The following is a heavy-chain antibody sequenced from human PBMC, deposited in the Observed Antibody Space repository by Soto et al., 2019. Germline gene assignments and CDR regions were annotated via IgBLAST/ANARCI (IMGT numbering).Heavy chain of an antibody. Sequence: GSSVQVSCNASGYSFTDYHIHWVRQAPGQGLEWLGRINPKSGGTSTAQKFQGWVTMTTDTSISTASMELTRLRSDDTAIYYCARGDSTDCCNGERSFVSSHDMDVCGKGTNVT. CDR2: INPKSGGT. CDR1: GYSFTDYH. J-gene: IGHJ6*04. D-gene: IGHD4-17*01. CDR3: ARGDSTDCCNGERSFVSSHDMDV. V-gene: IGHV1-2*04.